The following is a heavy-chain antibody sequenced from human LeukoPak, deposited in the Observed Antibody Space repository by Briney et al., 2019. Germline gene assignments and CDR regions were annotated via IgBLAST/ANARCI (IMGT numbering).Heavy chain of an antibody. D-gene: IGHD3-22*01. J-gene: IGHJ4*02. CDR1: GYTFTSYY. CDR2: INPSGGNT. CDR3: ARDRMYYYDSSGYYLPDYDY. V-gene: IGHV1-46*01. Sequence: GASVKVSCKASGYTFTSYYMHWVRQAPGQGLEWMGIINPSGGNTSYAQKFQGRVTMTRDTSTSTVYMELSSLRSEDTAVYYCARDRMYYYDSSGYYLPDYDYWGQGTLVTVSS.